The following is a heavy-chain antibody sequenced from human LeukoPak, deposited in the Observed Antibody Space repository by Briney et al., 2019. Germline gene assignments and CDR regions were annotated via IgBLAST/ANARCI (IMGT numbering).Heavy chain of an antibody. CDR3: ARGYSDWLR. D-gene: IGHD4-11*01. J-gene: IGHJ4*02. V-gene: IGHV3-7*01. Sequence: GGPVSILCEAWGFPFCIYWVPWFPRGPGGGLEWLANINLDGSETHFVDSVKGRFTNSRDNAKNSLSLQMSGLRVEDTAVYYCARGYSDWLRWGQGTQVTVSS. CDR1: GFPFCIYW. CDR2: INLDGSET.